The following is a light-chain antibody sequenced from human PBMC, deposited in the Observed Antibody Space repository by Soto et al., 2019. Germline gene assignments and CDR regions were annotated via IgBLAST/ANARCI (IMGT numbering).Light chain of an antibody. V-gene: IGKV3-15*01. CDR2: SAS. Sequence: EVVMTQSPATLSVFPGERVTLSCRASQSVSTSLAWYQQKPGQAPRLLIYSASTRATGIPARFSGSGSGTEFTLTISSLESEDFAVSYCQQYIHGYTFGQGTELEIK. CDR1: QSVSTS. CDR3: QQYIHGYT. J-gene: IGKJ2*01.